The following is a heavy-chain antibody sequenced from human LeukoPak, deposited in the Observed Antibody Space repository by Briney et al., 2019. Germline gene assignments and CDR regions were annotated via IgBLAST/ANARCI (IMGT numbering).Heavy chain of an antibody. CDR1: GFTFSSYA. Sequence: SGGSLRLSCAASGFTFSSYAMHWVRQAPGKGLEWVSVISYDGNKEFYADSVKGRFTISRDNSKNTLYLQMNSLRAEDTAVYYCARGWFDCWGQGTLVTVSS. V-gene: IGHV3-30-3*01. CDR2: ISYDGNKE. CDR3: ARGWFDC. D-gene: IGHD5-24*01. J-gene: IGHJ4*02.